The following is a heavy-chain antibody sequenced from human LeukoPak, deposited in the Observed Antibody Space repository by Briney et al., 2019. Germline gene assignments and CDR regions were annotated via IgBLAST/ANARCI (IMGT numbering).Heavy chain of an antibody. CDR3: ARDGSGSERPFDC. CDR1: GGSISSYY. CDR2: IYTSGST. Sequence: SETLSLTCTVSGGSISSYYWSWIRQPAGKGLEWIGRIYTSGSTNYNPSLQSRVNMSIDTSKNQFSLKLTSVTAADTAVYYCARDGSGSERPFDCWGQGTLVTVSS. J-gene: IGHJ4*02. V-gene: IGHV4-4*07. D-gene: IGHD3-10*01.